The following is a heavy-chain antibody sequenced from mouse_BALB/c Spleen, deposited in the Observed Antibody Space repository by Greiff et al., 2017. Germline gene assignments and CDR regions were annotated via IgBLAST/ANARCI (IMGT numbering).Heavy chain of an antibody. V-gene: IGHV7-1*02. J-gene: IGHJ4*01. CDR2: SRNKANDYTT. D-gene: IGHD1-1*01. CDR3: ARDAYYYGSRGYAMDY. CDR1: GFTFSDFY. Sequence: EVNVVESGGGLVQPGGSLRLSCATSGFTFSDFYMEWVRQPPGKRLEWIAASRNKANDYTTEYSASVKGRFIVSRDTSQSILYLQMNALRAEDTAIYYCARDAYYYGSRGYAMDYWGQGTSVTVSS.